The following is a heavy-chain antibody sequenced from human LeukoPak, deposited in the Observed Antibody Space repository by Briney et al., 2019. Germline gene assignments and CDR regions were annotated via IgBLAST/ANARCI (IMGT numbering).Heavy chain of an antibody. D-gene: IGHD3-3*01. J-gene: IGHJ5*02. Sequence: SETLSLTCTVSGGSISSYYWSWIRQPPGKGLEWIGEINHSGSTNYNPSLKSRVTISVDTSKNQFSLKLSSVTAADTAVYYCARAPLTVTIFGVVSSVGWFDPWGQGTLVTVSS. CDR1: GGSISSYY. V-gene: IGHV4-34*01. CDR3: ARAPLTVTIFGVVSSVGWFDP. CDR2: INHSGST.